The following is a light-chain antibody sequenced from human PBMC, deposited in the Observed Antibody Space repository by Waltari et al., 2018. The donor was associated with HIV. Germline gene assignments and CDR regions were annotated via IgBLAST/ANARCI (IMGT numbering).Light chain of an antibody. J-gene: IGLJ2*01. V-gene: IGLV2-8*01. CDR2: EVN. CDR3: SSYAGSAVV. Sequence: QSALTQPPSASGSRGASVTLSRPGTSRDVGAYHSVSWHQQYPGMAPKRIIYEVNKRPSGVPDRFSGSKSGNTASLTVSGLQAEDEADFYCSSYAGSAVVFGGGTKLTVL. CDR1: SRDVGAYHS.